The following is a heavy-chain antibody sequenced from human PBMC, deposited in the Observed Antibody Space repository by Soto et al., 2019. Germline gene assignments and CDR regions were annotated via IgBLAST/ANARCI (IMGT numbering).Heavy chain of an antibody. V-gene: IGHV4-34*01. Sequence: SETLSLTCAVYGGSFSGYYWSWIRQPPGKGLEWIGEINHSGSTNYNPSLKSRVTISVDTSKNQFSLKLSSVTAADTAVYYCASSPLGIDIWGQGTMVTVSS. CDR1: GGSFSGYY. CDR3: ASSPLGIDI. J-gene: IGHJ3*02. D-gene: IGHD7-27*01. CDR2: INHSGST.